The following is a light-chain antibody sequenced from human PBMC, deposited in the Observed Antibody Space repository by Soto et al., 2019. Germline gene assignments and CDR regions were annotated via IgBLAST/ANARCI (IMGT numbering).Light chain of an antibody. Sequence: EIVMTQSPATLSVSPGERATLSCRASQSVSSNLAWYQQKPGQAPRLLIYAASTRATGIPASFSGSGSGTEFSLIISSLQSEDFAVYYCQQYNNWPYTFGQGTKLEIK. CDR3: QQYNNWPYT. CDR1: QSVSSN. CDR2: AAS. J-gene: IGKJ2*01. V-gene: IGKV3-15*01.